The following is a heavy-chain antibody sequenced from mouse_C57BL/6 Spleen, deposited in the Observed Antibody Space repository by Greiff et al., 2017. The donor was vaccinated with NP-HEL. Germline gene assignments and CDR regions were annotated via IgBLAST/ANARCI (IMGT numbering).Heavy chain of an antibody. CDR1: GFSLTSYG. J-gene: IGHJ4*01. CDR2: IWSDGST. V-gene: IGHV2-6-1*01. Sequence: VKLMESGPGLVAPSQSLSITCTVSGFSLTSYGVHWVRQPPGKGLEWLVVIWSDGSTNYNSALKSRLSISKDNSKSQVFLKMNSLQTDDTAMYYCARHGDGYYPYYAMDYWGQGTSVTVSS. CDR3: ARHGDGYYPYYAMDY. D-gene: IGHD2-3*01.